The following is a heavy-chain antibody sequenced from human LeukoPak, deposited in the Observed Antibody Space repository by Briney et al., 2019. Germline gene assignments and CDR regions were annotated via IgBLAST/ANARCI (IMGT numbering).Heavy chain of an antibody. Sequence: RSETLSLTCAVSGYSISSGYYWGWIRQPPGKGLEWIGSIYHSGSTYYNPSLKSRVTISVDTSKNQFSLKLSSVTAADTAVYYCPRLYYSYGIMDFDYWGQGTLVTVSS. V-gene: IGHV4-38-2*01. CDR2: IYHSGST. D-gene: IGHD5-18*01. CDR1: GYSISSGYY. CDR3: PRLYYSYGIMDFDY. J-gene: IGHJ4*02.